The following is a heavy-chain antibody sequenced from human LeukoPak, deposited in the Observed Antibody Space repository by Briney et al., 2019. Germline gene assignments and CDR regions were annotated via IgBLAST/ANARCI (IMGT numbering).Heavy chain of an antibody. CDR2: ISYDGSNK. D-gene: IGHD6-19*01. CDR1: GFTFSSYG. J-gene: IGHJ4*02. Sequence: PGGSLRLSCAASGFTFSSYGVHWVRQAPGKGLEWVAVISYDGSNKYYADSVKGRFTISRDNSKNTLYLQMNSLRAEDTAVYYCAKERQWLVFWYFDYWGQGTLVTVSS. CDR3: AKERQWLVFWYFDY. V-gene: IGHV3-30*18.